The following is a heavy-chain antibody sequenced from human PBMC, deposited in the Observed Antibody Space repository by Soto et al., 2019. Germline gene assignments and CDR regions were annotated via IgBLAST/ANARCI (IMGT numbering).Heavy chain of an antibody. Sequence: SETLSLTCAVSGGSISSSSYYWSWIRQPPGKGLEWIGYIYYSGSTNYNPSLKSRVTISVDTSKNQFSLKLSSVTAADTAVYYCARFSVSVWGGYYYYYGMDVWGQGTTVTVSS. J-gene: IGHJ6*02. CDR3: ARFSVSVWGGYYYYYGMDV. D-gene: IGHD3-16*02. CDR2: IYYSGST. V-gene: IGHV4-61*05. CDR1: GGSISSSSYY.